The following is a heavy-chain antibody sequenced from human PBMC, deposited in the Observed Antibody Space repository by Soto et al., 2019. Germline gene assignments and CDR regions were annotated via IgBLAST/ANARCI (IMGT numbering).Heavy chain of an antibody. J-gene: IGHJ5*01. V-gene: IGHV4-59*01. CDR3: ARDLSGSSYYWFDS. CDR1: CGSISSYY. D-gene: IGHD1-26*01. CDR2: IYYSGYT. Sequence: SETLSLTCTVSCGSISSYYWNWIRQPPGKGLEWIGYIYYSGYTNYNPSLKSRVTMSVDTSKNQFSLKLYSVTAADTAVYYCARDLSGSSYYWFDSWGQGTLVTVSS.